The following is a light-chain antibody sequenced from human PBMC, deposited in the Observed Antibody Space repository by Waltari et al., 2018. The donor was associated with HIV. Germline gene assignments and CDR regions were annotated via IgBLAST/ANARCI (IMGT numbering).Light chain of an antibody. CDR2: DTN. J-gene: IGLJ2*01. CDR3: ATWDTSLSAVV. Sequence: QSVLTQPPSVSAAPGQKVTISCSGSSSNIGNNYVSWYQQLPGIAPKLLIYDTNKRPSGIPDRFSGSKSGTSATLGITGLQTGDEADYYCATWDTSLSAVVFGGGTKLTVL. V-gene: IGLV1-51*01. CDR1: SSNIGNNY.